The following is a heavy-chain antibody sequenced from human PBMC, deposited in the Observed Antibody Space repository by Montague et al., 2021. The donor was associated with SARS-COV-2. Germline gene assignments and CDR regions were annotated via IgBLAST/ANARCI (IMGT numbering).Heavy chain of an antibody. CDR3: ARTGPGDRSYGMDV. CDR2: ISGSSPYI. Sequence: FLRLSCAASGFNFVISDMNWVRQAPGKGLEWVSSISGSSPYIYYADSVKGRFTVSRHNAESSVYLQMDSLRAEDTALYYCARTGPGDRSYGMDVWGRGTTVTVSS. J-gene: IGHJ6*02. V-gene: IGHV3-21*01. CDR1: GFNFVISD. D-gene: IGHD7-27*01.